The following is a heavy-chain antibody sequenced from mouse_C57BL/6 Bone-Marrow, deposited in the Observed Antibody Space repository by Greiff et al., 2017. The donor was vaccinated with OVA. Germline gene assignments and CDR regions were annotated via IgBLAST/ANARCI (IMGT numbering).Heavy chain of an antibody. J-gene: IGHJ3*01. Sequence: VQLQQSGAELVKPGASVKLSCKASGYTFTSYWMHWVKQRPGRGLEWIGRIDPNRGGTKYNEKFKSKATLTVDKPSSTAYMQLSSLTSEDSAVYYLARRWDYYGSRWFAYWGQGTLVTVSA. CDR2: IDPNRGGT. CDR3: ARRWDYYGSRWFAY. V-gene: IGHV1-72*01. D-gene: IGHD1-1*01. CDR1: GYTFTSYW.